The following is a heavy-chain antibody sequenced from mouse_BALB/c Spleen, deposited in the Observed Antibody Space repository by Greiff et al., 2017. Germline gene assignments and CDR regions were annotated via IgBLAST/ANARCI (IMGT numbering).Heavy chain of an antibody. J-gene: IGHJ2*01. CDR3: VTHYYGSSAFDY. CDR2: IDPANGNT. D-gene: IGHD1-1*01. Sequence: EVKLMESGAELVKPGASVKLSCTASGFNIKDTYMHWVKQRPEQGLEWIGRIDPANGNTKYDPKFQGKATITADTSSNTAYLQLSSLTSEDTAVYYCVTHYYGSSAFDYWGQGTTLTVSS. CDR1: GFNIKDTY. V-gene: IGHV14-3*02.